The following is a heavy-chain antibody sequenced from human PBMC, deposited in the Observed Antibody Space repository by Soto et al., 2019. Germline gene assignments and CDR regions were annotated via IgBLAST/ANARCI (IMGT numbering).Heavy chain of an antibody. CDR1: GFSFGSSW. Sequence: GGSLRLSCVVSGFSFGSSWMHWVRQAPGKGLVWVSRINSDGSSTNYADSVKGRFTTSRDNAKNMLYLQMNSLRVEDTALYYCVTGWSGYWGQGTLVTVS. V-gene: IGHV3-74*01. CDR2: INSDGSST. D-gene: IGHD2-15*01. CDR3: VTGWSGY. J-gene: IGHJ4*02.